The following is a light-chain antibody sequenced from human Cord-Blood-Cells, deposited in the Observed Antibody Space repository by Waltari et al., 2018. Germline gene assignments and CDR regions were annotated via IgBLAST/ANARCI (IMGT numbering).Light chain of an antibody. CDR1: QSISSS. CDR3: QPSYSTPYT. V-gene: IGKV1-39*01. Sequence: DIQMTQSPSSLSASVGDRVTITCRASQSISSSLNWYQQNPGKAPKLLIYAASSLQSGVPSRFSGSGSGTDFTLTISSLQPEDFATYYCQPSYSTPYTFGQGTKLEIK. J-gene: IGKJ2*01. CDR2: AAS.